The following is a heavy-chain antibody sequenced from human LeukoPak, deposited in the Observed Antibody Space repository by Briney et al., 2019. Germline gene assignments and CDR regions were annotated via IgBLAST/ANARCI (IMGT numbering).Heavy chain of an antibody. CDR2: ISYDGSNK. J-gene: IGHJ4*02. CDR1: GFTFSSYA. CDR3: ARGMEYQPQYYFDY. Sequence: GGSLRLSCAASGFTFSSYAMHWVRQAPGKGLEWVAVISYDGSNKYYADSVKGRFTISRDNSKNTLYLQMNSLRAEDTAVYYCARGMEYQPQYYFDYWGQGTLVTVSS. V-gene: IGHV3-30-3*01. D-gene: IGHD2-2*01.